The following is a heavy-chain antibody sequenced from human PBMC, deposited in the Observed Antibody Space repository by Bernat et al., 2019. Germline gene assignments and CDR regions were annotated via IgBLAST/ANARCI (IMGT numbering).Heavy chain of an antibody. Sequence: QVQLVESGGGVVQPGRSLRLSCAASGFTFSSYGMHWVRQAPGKGLEWVTVISYDGSNKYYEDSVKGRFTISRDNSKNTLYLQMNSLRAEDTAVYYCAKDLQLARDSLGGRFDPWGQGTLVTVSS. CDR1: GFTFSSYG. V-gene: IGHV3-30*18. D-gene: IGHD6-13*01. J-gene: IGHJ5*02. CDR2: ISYDGSNK. CDR3: AKDLQLARDSLGGRFDP.